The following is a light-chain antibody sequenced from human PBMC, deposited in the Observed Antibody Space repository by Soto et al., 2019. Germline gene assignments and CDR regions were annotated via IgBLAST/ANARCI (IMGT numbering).Light chain of an antibody. CDR2: GAS. J-gene: IGKJ5*01. Sequence: DIQMTQSPSSLSASVEDRVIITCRASQSISNHLNWYQQKPGKAPKLLIYGASTLQSGVPSRFSGSGSGTDFTLTISCLQSEDFATYYCQQYYSNVPITFGQGTRLEIK. CDR3: QQYYSNVPIT. V-gene: IGKV1-39*01. CDR1: QSISNH.